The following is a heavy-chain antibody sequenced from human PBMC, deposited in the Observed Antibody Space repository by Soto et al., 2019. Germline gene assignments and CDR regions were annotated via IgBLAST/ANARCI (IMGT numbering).Heavy chain of an antibody. CDR3: AKGGYYSLFDI. CDR2: ISGSGGRT. J-gene: IGHJ3*02. CDR1: GFPFSSYA. V-gene: IGHV3-23*01. Sequence: QTGGSLRLSCVASGFPFSSYAMSWFRQTPGKGLEWVSGISGSGGRTYYADSVKGRFTISRDNSNNTLSLQMHILRVEDTAVYFCAKGGYYSLFDIWGQGTMVTVSS. D-gene: IGHD3-16*01.